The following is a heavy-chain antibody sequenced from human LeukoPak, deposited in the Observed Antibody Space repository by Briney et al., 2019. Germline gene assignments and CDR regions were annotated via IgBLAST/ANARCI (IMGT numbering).Heavy chain of an antibody. CDR1: GFTFSSYW. Sequence: PGGSLRLSCAASGFTFSSYWMNWARQAPGKGLVWASHVNSDGSATSYADSVKGRFTISRDNAKNTVYLHMNSLRVEDTAVYYCTSFYETNWGQGTLVTVSS. J-gene: IGHJ4*02. CDR2: VNSDGSAT. V-gene: IGHV3-74*01. CDR3: TSFYETN. D-gene: IGHD2/OR15-2a*01.